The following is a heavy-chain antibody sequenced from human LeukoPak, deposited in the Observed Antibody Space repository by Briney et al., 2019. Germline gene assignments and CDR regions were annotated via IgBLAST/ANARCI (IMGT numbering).Heavy chain of an antibody. D-gene: IGHD2-2*02. Sequence: GASVKVSCKASGYTFTSYYMHWVRQAPGQGLEWMGIINPSGCSTSYAQKFQGRVTMTRDTSTSTVYMELSSLRSEDTAVYYCARDRSIVVVPAAIRSGRWCDPWGQGTLVTVSS. V-gene: IGHV1-46*01. CDR3: ARDRSIVVVPAAIRSGRWCDP. CDR2: INPSGCST. J-gene: IGHJ5*02. CDR1: GYTFTSYY.